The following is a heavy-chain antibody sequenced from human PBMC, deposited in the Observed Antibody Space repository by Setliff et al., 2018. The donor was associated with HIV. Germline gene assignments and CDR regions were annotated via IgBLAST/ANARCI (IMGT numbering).Heavy chain of an antibody. D-gene: IGHD1-26*01. Sequence: SETLSLTCTVSGGSIISGDHYWSWIRQPPGKGLEWIDYIYYSGSTYYNPSLKSRVTISVDTSKNQFSLKLSSVTAADTAVYYCARLGAQWEGATDYWGQGTLVTVSS. V-gene: IGHV4-30-4*08. J-gene: IGHJ4*02. CDR1: GGSIISGDHY. CDR3: ARLGAQWEGATDY. CDR2: IYYSGST.